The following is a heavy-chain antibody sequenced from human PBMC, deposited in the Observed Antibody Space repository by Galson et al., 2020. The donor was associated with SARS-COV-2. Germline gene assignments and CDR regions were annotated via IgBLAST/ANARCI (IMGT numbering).Heavy chain of an antibody. Sequence: ASVKVSCKASGYNFISHGITWIRQAPGQGLEWMGWISAYHVNTKYAQKFQGRVTMTTDTSTSTAYMELRSLRSDDTVVYYCARDLAGDYYFDYWGQGTLVTVSS. CDR3: ARDLAGDYYFDY. CDR2: ISAYHVNT. D-gene: IGHD4-17*01. V-gene: IGHV1-18*01. CDR1: GYNFISHG. J-gene: IGHJ4*02.